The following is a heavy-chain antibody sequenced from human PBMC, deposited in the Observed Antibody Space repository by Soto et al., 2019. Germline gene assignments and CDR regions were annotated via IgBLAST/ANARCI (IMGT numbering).Heavy chain of an antibody. J-gene: IGHJ6*03. CDR1: GYTFTSYG. D-gene: IGHD2-2*01. Sequence: ASVKVSCKASGYTFTSYGISWVRQAPGQGLEWMGWISAYNGNTNYAQKLQGRVTMTTDTSTSTAYMELRSLRSDDTAVYYCARDRYCSSTSCYGNYYYYYYMDVWGKGTTVTVSS. CDR2: ISAYNGNT. V-gene: IGHV1-18*01. CDR3: ARDRYCSSTSCYGNYYYYYYMDV.